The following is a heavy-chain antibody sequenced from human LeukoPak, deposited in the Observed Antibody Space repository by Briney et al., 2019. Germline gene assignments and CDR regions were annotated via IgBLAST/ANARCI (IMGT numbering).Heavy chain of an antibody. Sequence: ASVKVSCKASGGTFSSYAISWVRQAPGQGLEWLGWISAYNGNTNYAQNLQGRLTMTTDTSTSTAYMELRSLRSDDTAMYYCARGYYDSSDYQPGDYWGQGTLVTVSS. J-gene: IGHJ4*02. CDR1: GGTFSSYA. D-gene: IGHD3-22*01. CDR3: ARGYYDSSDYQPGDY. CDR2: ISAYNGNT. V-gene: IGHV1-18*01.